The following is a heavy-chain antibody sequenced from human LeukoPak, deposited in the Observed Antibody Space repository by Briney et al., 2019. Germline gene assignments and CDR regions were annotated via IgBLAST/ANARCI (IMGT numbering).Heavy chain of an antibody. Sequence: SETLSLTCAVYGGSFSGYYWSWIRQPAGKGLEWIGRIYTSGSTNYNPSLKSRVTISVDTSKNQFSLKLSSLTAADTAVYYCASHGGNSVDYWGQGTLVTVSS. CDR1: GGSFSGYY. J-gene: IGHJ4*02. D-gene: IGHD4-23*01. CDR2: IYTSGST. CDR3: ASHGGNSVDY. V-gene: IGHV4-59*10.